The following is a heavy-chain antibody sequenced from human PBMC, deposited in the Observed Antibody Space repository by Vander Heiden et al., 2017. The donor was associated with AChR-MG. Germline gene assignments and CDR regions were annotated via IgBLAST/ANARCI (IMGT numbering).Heavy chain of an antibody. CDR2: IYYSGST. J-gene: IGHJ5*02. V-gene: IGHV4-39*01. D-gene: IGHD4-17*01. Sequence: QLQLQESGPGLVKPSETLSLTCTVSVGALSSSSYYWGWIRQPPGKGLEWIGSIYYSGSTYYNPSRKSRVTISVDTSKNQFSLKLSSVTAADTAVYYCARHVSSTVTKENWFDPWGQGTLVTVSS. CDR3: ARHVSSTVTKENWFDP. CDR1: VGALSSSSYY.